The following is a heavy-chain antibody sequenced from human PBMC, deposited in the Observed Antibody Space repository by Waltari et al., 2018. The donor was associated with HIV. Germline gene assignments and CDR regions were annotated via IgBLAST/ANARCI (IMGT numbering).Heavy chain of an antibody. D-gene: IGHD1-26*01. CDR1: RFTFSSYW. J-gene: IGHJ4*02. CDR2: INGDGSRT. V-gene: IGHV3-74*01. CDR3: AREGATSGSYYFDY. Sequence: EVQLVESGGGLVQPGGSLRPSCSASRFTFSSYWWHWVRHAPGKGLVWVSRINGDGSRTRFADSVKGRFTISRDNAKNTLYLHMNSLTAEDTAVYYCAREGATSGSYYFDYWGQGTLATVSS.